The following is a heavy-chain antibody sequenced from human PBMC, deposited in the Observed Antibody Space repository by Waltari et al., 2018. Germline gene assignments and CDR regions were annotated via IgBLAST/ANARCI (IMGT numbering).Heavy chain of an antibody. Sequence: QVQLQESGPGLVKPSETLSLTCTVSGYSISSGYYWGWIRQPPGKGLEWSGSIYHSGCTYHNPSLKRRVTISVDPSKNQFSLKLSAVTAADTAVYYCARGYSSSSIFDPWGQGTLVTVSS. J-gene: IGHJ5*02. D-gene: IGHD6-13*01. V-gene: IGHV4-38-2*02. CDR2: IYHSGCT. CDR1: GYSISSGYY. CDR3: ARGYSSSSIFDP.